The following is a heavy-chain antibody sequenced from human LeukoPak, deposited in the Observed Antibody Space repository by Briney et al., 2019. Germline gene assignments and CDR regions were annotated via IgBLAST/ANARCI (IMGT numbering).Heavy chain of an antibody. D-gene: IGHD2-15*01. J-gene: IGHJ6*03. V-gene: IGHV1-18*01. CDR1: GGTFSSYA. CDR2: ISTFNGST. Sequence: GSSVKVSCKASGGTFSSYAISWVRQAPGQGLEWMGWISTFNGSTKYAQNFQGRVTMTTDTSTSTAHMELKSLRSDDTAVYYCARGRYCSGGNCWAIYYYYMDVWGKGTTVTVSS. CDR3: ARGRYCSGGNCWAIYYYYMDV.